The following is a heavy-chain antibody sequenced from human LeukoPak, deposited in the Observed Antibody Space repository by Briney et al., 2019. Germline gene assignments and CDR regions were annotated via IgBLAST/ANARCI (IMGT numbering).Heavy chain of an antibody. V-gene: IGHV3-15*01. D-gene: IGHD6-13*01. CDR1: GFTFSNAW. CDR2: IKSKTDGGTT. J-gene: IGHJ4*02. Sequence: KSGGSLRLSCAASGFTFSNAWMSWVRQAPGKGLEWVGRIKSKTDGGTTDYAAPVKGRFTISRDDSKNTLYLQMNSLKTEDTAVYYCTTEVYYSSSWYGLLDYWGQGTLVTVSS. CDR3: TTEVYYSSSWYGLLDY.